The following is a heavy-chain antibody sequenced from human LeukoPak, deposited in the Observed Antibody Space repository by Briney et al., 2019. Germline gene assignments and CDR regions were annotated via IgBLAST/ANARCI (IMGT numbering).Heavy chain of an antibody. CDR2: ISSSGSTI. V-gene: IGHV3-48*03. J-gene: IGHJ3*02. CDR3: ARANEVGAFDI. CDR1: GFTFSSYE. D-gene: IGHD4/OR15-4a*01. Sequence: GGSLRLSCAASGFTFSSYEMNWVRQAPGKGLEWVSYISSSGSTIYYADSVKGRFTISRDNAQNSLYLQMNSLRAVDTAVYYCARANEVGAFDIWGQGTMVTVSS.